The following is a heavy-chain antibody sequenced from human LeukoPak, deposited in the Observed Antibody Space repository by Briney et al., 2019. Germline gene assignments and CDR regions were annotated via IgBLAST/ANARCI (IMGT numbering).Heavy chain of an antibody. CDR2: ISSNGGST. CDR3: ARGGAGEGYYFDY. V-gene: IGHV3-64*02. CDR1: GFTFSSYA. J-gene: IGHJ4*02. D-gene: IGHD1-14*01. Sequence: GGSLRLSCAASGFTFSSYAMHWVRQAPGKGLEYVSAISSNGGSTFCADSVKGRFTISRDNSKNTLYLQMGSLRAEDMAVYYCARGGAGEGYYFDYWGQGTLVTVSS.